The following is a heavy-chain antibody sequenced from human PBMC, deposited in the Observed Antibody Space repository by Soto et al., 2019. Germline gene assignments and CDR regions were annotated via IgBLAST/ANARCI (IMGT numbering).Heavy chain of an antibody. CDR3: ERGPLWFGELSHDYYFYGMDF. J-gene: IGHJ6*02. Sequence: SETLSLTCAVYGGSFSGCYWSWIRQPPGKGLEWIGEINHSGSTNYNPSLKSRVTISVDTSKNQFSLKLSSVTAADTAVYYCERGPLWFGELSHDYYFYGMDFWGQGTTVTV. CDR2: INHSGST. D-gene: IGHD3-10*01. V-gene: IGHV4-34*01. CDR1: GGSFSGCY.